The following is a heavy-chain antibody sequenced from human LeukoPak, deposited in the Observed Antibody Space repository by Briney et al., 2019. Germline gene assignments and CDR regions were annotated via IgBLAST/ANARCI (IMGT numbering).Heavy chain of an antibody. CDR1: GGSISSHY. J-gene: IGHJ4*02. CDR3: AREGSAVAGTPYFDY. V-gene: IGHV4-59*11. D-gene: IGHD6-19*01. Sequence: PSETLSLTCTVSGGSISSHYWSWIRQPPGKGLEWIGYIYYSGSTNYNPSLKSRVTISVDTSKNQFSLKLSSVTAADTAVYYCAREGSAVAGTPYFDYWGQGTLVTVSS. CDR2: IYYSGST.